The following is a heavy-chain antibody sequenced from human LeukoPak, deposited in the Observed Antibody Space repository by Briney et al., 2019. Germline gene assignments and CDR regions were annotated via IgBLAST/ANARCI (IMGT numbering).Heavy chain of an antibody. Sequence: PGESLKISCKGSGYSFTSYWIGWVRQMPGKGLEWMGIIYPGDSDTRYSPSFQGQVTISADKSISTAYLQWSSLKASDTAMYYCARKGIAVAGLSYYYYMDVWGKGTTVTVSS. CDR2: IYPGDSDT. CDR1: GYSFTSYW. V-gene: IGHV5-51*03. J-gene: IGHJ6*03. D-gene: IGHD6-19*01. CDR3: ARKGIAVAGLSYYYYMDV.